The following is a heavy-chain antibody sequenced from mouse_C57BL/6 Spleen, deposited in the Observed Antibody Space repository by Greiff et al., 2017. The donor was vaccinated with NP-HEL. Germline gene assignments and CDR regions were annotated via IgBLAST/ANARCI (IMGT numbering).Heavy chain of an antibody. CDR2: IYPGDGDT. D-gene: IGHD2-2*01. J-gene: IGHJ4*01. V-gene: IGHV1-82*01. CDR3: ARSGMVTTYAMDY. CDR1: GYAFSSSW. Sequence: QVQLQQSGPELVKPGASVKISCKASGYAFSSSWMNWVKQRPGKGLEWIGRIYPGDGDTNYNGKFKGKATLTADKSSSTAYMQLSSLTSEDSAVYVCARSGMVTTYAMDYWGQGTSDTVSS.